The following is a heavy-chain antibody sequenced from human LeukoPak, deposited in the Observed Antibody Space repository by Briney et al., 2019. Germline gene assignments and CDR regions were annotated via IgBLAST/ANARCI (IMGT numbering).Heavy chain of an antibody. V-gene: IGHV4-39*01. Sequence: SETLSLTCTVSGGSISSSSYYWGWIRQPPGKGLEWIGSIYYSGSTYYNPSLKSRVTISVDTSKNQFSLKLSSVTAADTAVYYCARQRYCSSTSCYEVGYYYYMDVWGKGTTVTVSS. J-gene: IGHJ6*03. CDR2: IYYSGST. CDR3: ARQRYCSSTSCYEVGYYYYMDV. D-gene: IGHD2-2*01. CDR1: GGSISSSSYY.